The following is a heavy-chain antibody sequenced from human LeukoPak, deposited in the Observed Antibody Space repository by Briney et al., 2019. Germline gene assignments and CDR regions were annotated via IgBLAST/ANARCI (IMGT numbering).Heavy chain of an antibody. CDR3: AREYSYYDILTGYSKYYFDY. Sequence: ASVKVSCKASGYTFTSYGISWVRQAPGQGLGWMGWISAYNGNTNYAQKLQGRVTMTTGTSTSTAYMELGSLRSDDTAVYYCAREYSYYDILTGYSKYYFDYWGQGTLVTVSS. CDR2: ISAYNGNT. CDR1: GYTFTSYG. J-gene: IGHJ4*02. D-gene: IGHD3-9*01. V-gene: IGHV1-18*01.